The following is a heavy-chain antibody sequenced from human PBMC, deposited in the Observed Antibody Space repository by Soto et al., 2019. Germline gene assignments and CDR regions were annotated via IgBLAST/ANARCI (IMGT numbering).Heavy chain of an antibody. V-gene: IGHV3-33*01. D-gene: IGHD2-2*01. Sequence: QVQLVESGGGVVQPGRSLRLSCAASGFTFSSYGMHWVRQAPGKGLEWVAVIWYDGSNKYYADSVKGRFTISRDNSKNTLYLQMNSLRAKDTAVYYCARGGVVVVPSYYYYGMDVWGQGTTVTVSS. J-gene: IGHJ6*02. CDR1: GFTFSSYG. CDR3: ARGGVVVVPSYYYYGMDV. CDR2: IWYDGSNK.